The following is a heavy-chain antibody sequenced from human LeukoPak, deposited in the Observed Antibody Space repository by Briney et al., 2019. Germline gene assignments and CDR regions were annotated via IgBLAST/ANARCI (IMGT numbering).Heavy chain of an antibody. CDR1: GGSISSYY. D-gene: IGHD5-18*01. V-gene: IGHV4-4*09. J-gene: IGHJ4*02. CDR2: IYSSGST. CDR3: ARGPSSYDYDF. Sequence: EPSETLCLTCAASGGSISSYYWSWIRQPPGKGLEWIGYIYSSGSTNYYPTLKSQVTISVDTSKNQFSLKLTSVTAADTAVYYCARGPSSYDYDFWGQGTLVTVSS.